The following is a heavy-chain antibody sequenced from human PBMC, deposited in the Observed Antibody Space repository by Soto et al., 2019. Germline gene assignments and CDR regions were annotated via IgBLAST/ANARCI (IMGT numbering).Heavy chain of an antibody. CDR1: GFPFSAFA. J-gene: IGHJ4*02. CDR2: IGGSGASI. D-gene: IGHD1-26*01. CDR3: AKGSATQSSYYDS. V-gene: IGHV3-23*01. Sequence: PGGSLRLSCAASGFPFSAFAMNWVRQAPGKGLEWVSGIGGSGASIYYADSVKGRFTISRDNSKNTLYLQMNSLRADDTAVYYCAKGSATQSSYYDSWGQGALVTVSS.